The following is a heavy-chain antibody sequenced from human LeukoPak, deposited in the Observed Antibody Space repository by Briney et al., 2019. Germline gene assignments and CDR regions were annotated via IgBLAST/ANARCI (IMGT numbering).Heavy chain of an antibody. CDR1: GGSISSYY. CDR3: ARAGLGCSSTSCYQNYYYMDV. Sequence: SETLSLTCTVSGGSISSYYWSWIRQPPGKGLEWIGYIYYSGSTNYNPSLKSRVTISVDTSKNQFSLKLSSVTAVDTAVYYCARAGLGCSSTSCYQNYYYMDVWGKGTTVTVSS. D-gene: IGHD2-2*01. J-gene: IGHJ6*03. V-gene: IGHV4-59*01. CDR2: IYYSGST.